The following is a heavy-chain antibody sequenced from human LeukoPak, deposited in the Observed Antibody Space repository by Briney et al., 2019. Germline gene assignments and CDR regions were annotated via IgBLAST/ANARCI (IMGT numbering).Heavy chain of an antibody. D-gene: IGHD6-13*01. CDR2: ITSSGSTI. CDR3: ARPAYSSSWSAFDI. J-gene: IGHJ3*02. CDR1: GFTFSAYD. Sequence: GSLRLSCAASGFTFSAYDMNWVRQAPGKGLEWVSHITSSGSTIYYADSVKGRFTISRDNAKNSLYLQMNSLRAEDTAVYYCARPAYSSSWSAFDIWGQGTMVTVSS. V-gene: IGHV3-48*03.